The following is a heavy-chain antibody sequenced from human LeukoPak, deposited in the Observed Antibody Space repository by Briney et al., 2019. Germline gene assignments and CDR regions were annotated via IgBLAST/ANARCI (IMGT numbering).Heavy chain of an antibody. CDR2: ISSSSSYI. V-gene: IGHV3-21*01. D-gene: IGHD5-12*01. Sequence: PGGSLRLSCAASGFTFSSYAMHWVRQAPGKGLEWVSSISSSSSYIYYADSVKGRFTISRDNAKNSLYLQMNSLRAEDTAVYYCARVGGYDGVYYFDYWGQGTLVTVSS. J-gene: IGHJ4*02. CDR1: GFTFSSYA. CDR3: ARVGGYDGVYYFDY.